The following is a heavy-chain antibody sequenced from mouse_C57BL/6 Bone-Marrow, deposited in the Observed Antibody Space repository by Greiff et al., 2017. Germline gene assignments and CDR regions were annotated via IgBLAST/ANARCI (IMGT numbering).Heavy chain of an antibody. CDR2: IYPGSGNT. J-gene: IGHJ3*01. CDR1: GYTFTDYY. Sequence: QVQLQQSGAELVRPGASVKLSCKASGYTFTDYYINWVKQRPGQGLEWIARIYPGSGNTYYNEKFKGKATLTAEKSSSTAYMQLSSLTSEDSAVYFCANQIYDGYYGFAYWGQGTLVTVSA. D-gene: IGHD2-3*01. CDR3: ANQIYDGYYGFAY. V-gene: IGHV1-76*01.